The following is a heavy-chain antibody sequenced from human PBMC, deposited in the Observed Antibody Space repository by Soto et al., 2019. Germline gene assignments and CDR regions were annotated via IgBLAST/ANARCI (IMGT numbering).Heavy chain of an antibody. CDR3: ARDYCTNGVCYTRAFDI. V-gene: IGHV1-46*01. CDR1: GYTFTSYY. CDR2: INPRGIST. D-gene: IGHD2-8*01. J-gene: IGHJ3*02. Sequence: VASVKVSCKASGYTFTSYYMHWVRQALGEGLEWMGIINPRGISTDYAQKFQGRVTMTRDTSTSTVYMELSSLRSEDTAVYYCARDYCTNGVCYTRAFDIWGQGTMVTVSS.